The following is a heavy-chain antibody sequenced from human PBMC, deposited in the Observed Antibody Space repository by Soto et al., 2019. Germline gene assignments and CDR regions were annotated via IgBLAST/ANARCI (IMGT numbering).Heavy chain of an antibody. J-gene: IGHJ6*02. CDR3: ARSEDYDFWSGYLRPYGMDV. V-gene: IGHV3-48*02. D-gene: IGHD3-3*01. CDR1: GFTFSSYS. Sequence: PGGSLRLSCAASGFTFSSYSMNWVRQAPGKGLEWVSYISSSSSTIYYADSVKGRFTISRDNAKNSLYLQMNSLRDEDTAVYYCARSEDYDFWSGYLRPYGMDVWGQGTTVTVSS. CDR2: ISSSSSTI.